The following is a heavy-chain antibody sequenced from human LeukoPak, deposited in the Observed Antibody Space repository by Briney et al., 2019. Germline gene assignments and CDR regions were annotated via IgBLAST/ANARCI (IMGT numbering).Heavy chain of an antibody. J-gene: IGHJ6*03. CDR2: FDPEDGET. CDR1: GYTLTELS. CDR3: AREFDYGDSYYYYYYMDV. V-gene: IGHV1-24*01. Sequence: ASVKVSCKVSGYTLTELSMHWVRQAPGKGLEWMGGFDPEDGETIYAQKFQGRVTMTRDTSISTAYMELSRLRSDDTAVYYCAREFDYGDSYYYYYYMDVWGKGTTVTVSS. D-gene: IGHD4-17*01.